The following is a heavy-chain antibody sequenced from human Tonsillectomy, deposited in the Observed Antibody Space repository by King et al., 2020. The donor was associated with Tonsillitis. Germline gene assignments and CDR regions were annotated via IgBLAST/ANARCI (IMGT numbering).Heavy chain of an antibody. CDR1: GFTFSTYA. J-gene: IGHJ4*02. V-gene: IGHV3-23*04. D-gene: IGHD3-16*01. CDR3: AKRDYAVSSTYSPFFEC. CDR2: ISGSGAST. Sequence: VQLVESGGGLEQPGGSLRLSCAASGFTFSTYAMSWVRQAPGKGLEWVSGISGSGASTYYADSVKGRFTISRDNSKNTLYLQMNSLRVEDTAMYYCAKRDYAVSSTYSPFFECWGERTLCTASP.